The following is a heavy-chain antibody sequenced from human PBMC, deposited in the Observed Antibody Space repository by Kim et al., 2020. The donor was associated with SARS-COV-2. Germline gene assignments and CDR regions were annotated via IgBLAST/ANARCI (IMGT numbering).Heavy chain of an antibody. D-gene: IGHD2-2*01. V-gene: IGHV1-46*01. J-gene: IGHJ4*02. CDR3: ARGDIVVVPAALYYFDY. Sequence: QGRVTMTRDTSTSTVYMELSSLTSEDTAVYYCARGDIVVVPAALYYFDYWGQGTLVTVSS.